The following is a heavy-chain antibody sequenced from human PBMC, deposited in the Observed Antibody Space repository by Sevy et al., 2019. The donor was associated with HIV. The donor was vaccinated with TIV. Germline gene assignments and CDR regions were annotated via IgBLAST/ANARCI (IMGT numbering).Heavy chain of an antibody. J-gene: IGHJ3*01. D-gene: IGHD3-22*01. V-gene: IGHV3-30-3*01. Sequence: GGSLRLSCAASGFIFSNYAMTWVRQAPGRGLEWVAIISADGGVKYYADSVKGRFTISRDNSDNTLSLQMNSLRTEESALHYCARENYYDSTSLGSFDVWGQGTMVTVSS. CDR1: GFIFSNYA. CDR2: ISADGGVK. CDR3: ARENYYDSTSLGSFDV.